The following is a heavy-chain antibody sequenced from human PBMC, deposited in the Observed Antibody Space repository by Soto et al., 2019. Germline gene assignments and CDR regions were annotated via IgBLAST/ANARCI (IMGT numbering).Heavy chain of an antibody. Sequence: EVQLLESGGGLVQPGGSLRLSCVASGFTFSSYAMSWVRQAPGKGLEWVSDISGSGGSTYYADSVKGRFTISRDNSKNTLYLHMNSMRAEDTAVYHCAKGQALYYYYAMDVWGQGTTVTVSS. CDR2: ISGSGGST. CDR1: GFTFSSYA. V-gene: IGHV3-23*01. CDR3: AKGQALYYYYAMDV. J-gene: IGHJ6*02.